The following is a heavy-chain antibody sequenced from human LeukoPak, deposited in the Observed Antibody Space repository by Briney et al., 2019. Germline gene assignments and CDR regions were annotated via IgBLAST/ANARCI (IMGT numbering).Heavy chain of an antibody. CDR3: ASAVGATSYAFDI. V-gene: IGHV4-34*01. CDR2: INHSGST. Sequence: SETLSLTCAVYGGSFSGYYWSWIRQPPGKGLEWIGEINHSGSTNYNPSLKSRVTISVDTSKNQFSLKLSFVTAADTAVYYCASAVGATSYAFDIWGQGTMVTVSS. J-gene: IGHJ3*02. CDR1: GGSFSGYY. D-gene: IGHD1-26*01.